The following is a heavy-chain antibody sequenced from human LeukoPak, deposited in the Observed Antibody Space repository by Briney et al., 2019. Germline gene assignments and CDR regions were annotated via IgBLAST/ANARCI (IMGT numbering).Heavy chain of an antibody. CDR2: IYYSGST. J-gene: IGHJ3*02. Sequence: SETLSLTCTVSGGSISSYYWSWIRQPPGKGLEWIGYIYYSGSTNYNPSLKSRVTISVDTSKNQFSLKLSSVTAADTAVYYCAREGLGSGFDIWGQGTMVTVSS. CDR1: GGSISSYY. D-gene: IGHD5/OR15-5a*01. CDR3: AREGLGSGFDI. V-gene: IGHV4-59*12.